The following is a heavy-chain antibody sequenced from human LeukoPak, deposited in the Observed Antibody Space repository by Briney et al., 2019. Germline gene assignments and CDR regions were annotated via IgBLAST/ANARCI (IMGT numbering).Heavy chain of an antibody. V-gene: IGHV3-7*01. Sequence: GGSLRLSCAASGFTFSSYVMHWVRQAPGKGLEWVANIKQDGSEKYYVDSVKGRFTISRDNAKNSLYLQMNSLRAEDTAVYYCARAGNYYGSGSYHNFDYWGQGTLVTVSS. CDR3: ARAGNYYGSGSYHNFDY. D-gene: IGHD3-10*01. CDR1: GFTFSSYV. J-gene: IGHJ4*02. CDR2: IKQDGSEK.